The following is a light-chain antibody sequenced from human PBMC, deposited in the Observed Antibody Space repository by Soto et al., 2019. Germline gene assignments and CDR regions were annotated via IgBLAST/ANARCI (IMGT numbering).Light chain of an antibody. CDR3: LHYYNYPQT. Sequence: AIQMTQSPSSLSASVGDRVTMTCRASQDIRDDLSWYQQRPGRAPKLLVFAASRLEGGVPARFSGSYSGRDFTLTISGLQPDDFATYYCLHYYNYPQTFGQGTKVDIK. CDR2: AAS. CDR1: QDIRDD. J-gene: IGKJ1*01. V-gene: IGKV1-6*01.